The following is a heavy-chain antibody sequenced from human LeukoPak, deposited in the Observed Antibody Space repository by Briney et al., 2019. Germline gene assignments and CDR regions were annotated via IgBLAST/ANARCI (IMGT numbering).Heavy chain of an antibody. CDR3: TTDRAIAVRPLFDY. J-gene: IGHJ4*02. V-gene: IGHV3-15*01. D-gene: IGHD6-6*01. Sequence: GGSLRLSCAASGFTFSNAWMSWVRQAPGKGLELVGRIKSKTDGGTTDYAAPVKGRFSISRDDSKNTLYPQMNSLKTEDTAVYYCTTDRAIAVRPLFDYWGQGTLVTVSS. CDR2: IKSKTDGGTT. CDR1: GFTFSNAW.